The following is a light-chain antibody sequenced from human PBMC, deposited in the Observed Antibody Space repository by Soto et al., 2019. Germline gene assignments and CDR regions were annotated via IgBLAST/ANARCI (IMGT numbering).Light chain of an antibody. CDR1: PDSRNC. J-gene: IGKJ1*01. Sequence: IQINQSASSPSTSVGDRVTITCRASPDSRNCLGWYRQKPGEAPKRLIYAASSLQSGVPSRFSGSGSGTEFTLTISSLQPEDSATYYRLQHNSFPWTFGQGTKVEIK. CDR3: LQHNSFPWT. V-gene: IGKV1-17*01. CDR2: AAS.